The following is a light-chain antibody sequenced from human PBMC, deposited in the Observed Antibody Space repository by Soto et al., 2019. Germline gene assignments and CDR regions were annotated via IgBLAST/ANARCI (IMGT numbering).Light chain of an antibody. V-gene: IGKV3-15*01. CDR3: QQYNNWPSRT. CDR2: GAS. CDR1: HSVDSTH. J-gene: IGKJ1*01. Sequence: VLTQSPGTLSLSPGERATLSCRTIHSVDSTHLAWYQQKPGQAPRLLIYGASTRATGIPARFSGSGSGTEFTLTISSLQSEDFAVYYCQQYNNWPSRTFGQGTKVDIK.